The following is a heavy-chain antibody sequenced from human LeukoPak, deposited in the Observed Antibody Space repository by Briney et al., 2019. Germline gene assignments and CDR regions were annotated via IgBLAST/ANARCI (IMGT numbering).Heavy chain of an antibody. Sequence: PGRTLRLSCAVSGFPFSTFDMHWARQAPGKGLEWVAVIWYDGSNKYYADSVKGRFTISRDNSKNTLYLQMNTLRAEDTAVYYCARDPGGVVYFDYWGQGTLVTVSS. CDR3: ARDPGGVVYFDY. J-gene: IGHJ4*02. V-gene: IGHV3-33*01. CDR1: GFPFSTFD. D-gene: IGHD2-8*01. CDR2: IWYDGSNK.